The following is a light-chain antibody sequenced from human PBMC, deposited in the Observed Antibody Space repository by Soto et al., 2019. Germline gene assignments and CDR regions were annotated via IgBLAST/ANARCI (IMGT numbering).Light chain of an antibody. Sequence: QSVLTQPASVSGSPGQSITISCTGTSSDVGGYNYVSWYQHHPGKAPKLMIYDVSNRPSGVYNRFSGSKSGNTASLTIFVFQLEDEADYYCSSYTTSNTRQIVFGTGTKVTVL. CDR1: SSDVGGYNY. CDR2: DVS. J-gene: IGLJ1*01. V-gene: IGLV2-14*03. CDR3: SSYTTSNTRQIV.